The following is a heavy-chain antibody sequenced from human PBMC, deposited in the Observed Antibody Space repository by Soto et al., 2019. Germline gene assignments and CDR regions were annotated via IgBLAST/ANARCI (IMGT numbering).Heavy chain of an antibody. CDR2: IIPIFGTA. J-gene: IGHJ6*02. V-gene: IGHV1-69*13. D-gene: IGHD2-15*01. CDR1: GGTFSSYA. CDR3: ARDIVVVVAAYYYYYGMDV. Sequence: SVKVSCKASGGTFSSYAISWVRQAPGQGLEWVGGIIPIFGTANYAQKFQGRVTITADESTSTAYMELSSLRSEDTAVYYCARDIVVVVAAYYYYYGMDVWGQGATVTVSS.